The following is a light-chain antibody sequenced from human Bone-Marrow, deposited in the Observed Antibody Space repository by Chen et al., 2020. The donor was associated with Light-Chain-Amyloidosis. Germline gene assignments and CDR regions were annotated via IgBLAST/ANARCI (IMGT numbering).Light chain of an antibody. V-gene: IGLV3-21*02. CDR3: QVWDRGSDRPV. Sequence: SYVLTQPSSLSVALGQTATIACGGNNIGSTSVHWYQQTPGQAPLLVVYDDSDRPSGIPERLSGSNSGNTATLTISRVEAGDEADYYCQVWDRGSDRPVFGGGTKLTVL. CDR1: NIGSTS. J-gene: IGLJ3*02. CDR2: DDS.